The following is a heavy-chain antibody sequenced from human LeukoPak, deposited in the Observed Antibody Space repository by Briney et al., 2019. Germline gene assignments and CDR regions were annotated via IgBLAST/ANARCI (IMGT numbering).Heavy chain of an antibody. Sequence: PSETLSLTXTVPGGSISSDSYYWSWIRQPAGKGLEYIGRFYTSGSTYYNPSLKSRVTISLDTSKNLLSLRLSSVTAADTAVYYCARAPRQQLFPVYWGQGTLVTVSS. CDR1: GGSISSDSYY. V-gene: IGHV4-61*02. J-gene: IGHJ4*02. CDR2: FYTSGST. CDR3: ARAPRQQLFPVY. D-gene: IGHD6-13*01.